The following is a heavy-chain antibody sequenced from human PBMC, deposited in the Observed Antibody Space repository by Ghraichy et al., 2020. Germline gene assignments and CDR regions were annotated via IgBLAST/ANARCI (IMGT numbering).Heavy chain of an antibody. D-gene: IGHD1-1*01. V-gene: IGHV4-4*02. CDR1: GDSVRSDYW. CDR3: ARTTPSGNYHGIDS. CDR2: VYRSGNS. Sequence: GSLSLTCTVSGDSVRSDYWWTWVRLSPGKGLEWIGEVYRSGNSNSNPSLQTRVTLSLDMSKNQFSLRLHSVTAADTAVYYCARTTPSGNYHGIDSWGQGTLVTVSS. J-gene: IGHJ4*02.